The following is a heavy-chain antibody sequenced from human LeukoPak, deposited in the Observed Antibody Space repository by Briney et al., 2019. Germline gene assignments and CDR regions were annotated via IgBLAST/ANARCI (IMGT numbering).Heavy chain of an antibody. V-gene: IGHV4-4*02. J-gene: IGHJ4*02. Sequence: PSETLSLTCAVSGGSITSSHWWSWARQPPGKGLEWIGEIYHGGTTNYNPSLKSRVTRSVDESKNQFSLKLSSVTAADTAVYYCATYFYGGDYASYYFDYWGQGTLVTVSS. CDR3: ATYFYGGDYASYYFDY. D-gene: IGHD4-23*01. CDR2: IYHGGTT. CDR1: GGSITSSHW.